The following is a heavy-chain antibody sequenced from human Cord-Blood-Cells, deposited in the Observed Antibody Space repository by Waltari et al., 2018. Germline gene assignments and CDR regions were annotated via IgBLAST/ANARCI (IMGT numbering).Heavy chain of an antibody. V-gene: IGHV3-23*01. J-gene: IGHJ4*02. Sequence: ELQLLESGGGWVQPGGSLRLSCAASGFTFSSYAMSWVRQAPGKGLEWVSAISGSGGSTYYADSVKGRFTISRDNSKNTLYLQMNSLRAEDTAVYYCAKGAYRGSYYKVDYWGQGTLVIVSS. CDR2: ISGSGGST. CDR3: AKGAYRGSYYKVDY. CDR1: GFTFSSYA. D-gene: IGHD3-10*01.